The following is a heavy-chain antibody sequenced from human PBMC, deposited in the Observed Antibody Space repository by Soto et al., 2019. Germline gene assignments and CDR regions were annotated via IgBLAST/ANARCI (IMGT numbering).Heavy chain of an antibody. CDR3: ARGYCSGGSCYSHYGWFDP. V-gene: IGHV4-59*01. Sequence: PSETLSLTCTVSGGSISSYYWSWIRQPPEKGLERIGYIYYSGSTNYNPSLKSRVTISVDTSKNQFSLKLSSVTAADTAVYYCARGYCSGGSCYSHYGWFDPWGQGTLVTVSS. D-gene: IGHD2-15*01. CDR2: IYYSGST. CDR1: GGSISSYY. J-gene: IGHJ5*02.